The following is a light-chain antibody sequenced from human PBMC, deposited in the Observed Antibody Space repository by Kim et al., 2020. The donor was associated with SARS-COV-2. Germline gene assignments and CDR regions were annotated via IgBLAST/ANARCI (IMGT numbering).Light chain of an antibody. V-gene: IGLV3-19*01. CDR3: NSRDSSGNHYV. Sequence: ALGQTVRITCQGDSLRRDYASWYQQKPGQAPVLVIYGKNNRPSGIPDRFSGSSSGNTASLTITGAQAEDEADYYCNSRDSSGNHYVFGTGTKVTVL. CDR2: GKN. J-gene: IGLJ1*01. CDR1: SLRRDY.